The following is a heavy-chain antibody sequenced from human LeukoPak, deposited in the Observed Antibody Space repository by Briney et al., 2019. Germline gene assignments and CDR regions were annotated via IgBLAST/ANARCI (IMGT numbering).Heavy chain of an antibody. CDR1: GGSFSGYY. D-gene: IGHD2-15*01. CDR2: ITPSGST. J-gene: IGHJ4*02. V-gene: IGHV4-34*01. CDR3: ARQYCSGGSCYSRAPYRYFDY. Sequence: HSLTLTSTCAVCGGSFSGYYWSWIRQPPGKGLEWIGEITPSGSTNYNPSLKSRVSISVDTSKNQFSLKLSSVTAADTAVYYCARQYCSGGSCYSRAPYRYFDYWGQGTLVTVSS.